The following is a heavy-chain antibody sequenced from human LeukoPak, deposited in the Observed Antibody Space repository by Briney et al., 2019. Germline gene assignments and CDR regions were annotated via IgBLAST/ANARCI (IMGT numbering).Heavy chain of an antibody. J-gene: IGHJ6*04. CDR3: TTERSYYDILTGYYRYYYGMDV. Sequence: GGSLRLSCAASGFTFSNAWMSWVRQAPGKGLERVGRIKSKTDGGTTDYAAPVKGRFTISRDDSKNTLYLQMNSLKTEDTAVYYCTTERSYYDILTGYYRYYYGMDVWGKGTTLTVSS. CDR1: GFTFSNAW. V-gene: IGHV3-15*01. CDR2: IKSKTDGGTT. D-gene: IGHD3-9*01.